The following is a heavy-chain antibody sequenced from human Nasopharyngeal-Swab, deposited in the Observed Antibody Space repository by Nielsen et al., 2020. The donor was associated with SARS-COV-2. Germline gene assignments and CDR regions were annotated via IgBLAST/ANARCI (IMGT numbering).Heavy chain of an antibody. CDR1: GFTFSDYA. CDR2: ISSSGFTI. D-gene: IGHD1-1*01. Sequence: GESLKISCVASGFTFSDYAVNWVRQAPGEGLEWVSSISSSGFTIYYADSVKGRFTISRDNARNSLYLQMNSLRAEGTALYYCARESPRTNWHDGYFDYWGHGTLVTVSS. CDR3: ARESPRTNWHDGYFDY. J-gene: IGHJ4*01. V-gene: IGHV3-48*03.